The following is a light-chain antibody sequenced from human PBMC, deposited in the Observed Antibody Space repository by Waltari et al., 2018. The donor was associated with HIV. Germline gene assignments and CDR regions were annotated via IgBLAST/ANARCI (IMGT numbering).Light chain of an antibody. V-gene: IGKV3D-20*01. J-gene: IGKJ2*01. CDR3: HQFGSSVSYT. CDR2: DAS. CDR1: QNIKNNY. Sequence: EIVLTQSPATLSLSPGERVTLSCVARQNIKNNYLAWYQQKGGLAPRLLIYDASRRASGIPDRFSGSGSGTDFTLTISRLEPDDFATYYCHQFGSSVSYTFGQGTKLEIK.